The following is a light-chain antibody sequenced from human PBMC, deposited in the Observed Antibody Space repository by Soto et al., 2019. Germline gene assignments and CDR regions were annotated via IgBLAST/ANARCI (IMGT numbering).Light chain of an antibody. CDR1: QGIINH. J-gene: IGKJ5*01. CDR2: GAS. Sequence: DIQMTQSPSSLSASVGDIVTITCRASQGIINHLAWYQQRPGKVPNLLIYGASTLQPGVPSRFRGSGSGTHFTLTISSLQPEDVATYYCQNYHLALGTFGQGTRLDIK. V-gene: IGKV1-27*01. CDR3: QNYHLALGT.